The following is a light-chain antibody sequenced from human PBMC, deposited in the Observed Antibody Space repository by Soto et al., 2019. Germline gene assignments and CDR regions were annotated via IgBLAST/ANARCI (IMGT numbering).Light chain of an antibody. CDR2: GAS. CDR3: QQYGSSPGT. CDR1: QSVTSGY. V-gene: IGKV3-20*01. J-gene: IGKJ1*01. Sequence: EIALTQSPGTLSLSPGERATLSCRASQSVTSGYLAWHQQRPGQAPRLLIYGASTRATGIPDRFSGSGSGTDFTLTISRLEPEDFAVYYCQQYGSSPGTFGQGTKVEIK.